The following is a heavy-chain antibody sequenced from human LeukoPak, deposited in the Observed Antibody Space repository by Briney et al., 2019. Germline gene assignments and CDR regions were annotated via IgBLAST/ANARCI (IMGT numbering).Heavy chain of an antibody. J-gene: IGHJ3*02. V-gene: IGHV4-4*07. CDR1: GGSISSYY. CDR2: IYTSGST. Sequence: SETLSLTCTVSGGSISSYYWSWIRQPAGKGLEWIGRIYTSGSTNYNPSLKSRVTMSVDTSKNQFSLKLSSVTAADTAVYYCARDQRGSGWYEAFDIWGQGTMVTVSS. CDR3: ARDQRGSGWYEAFDI. D-gene: IGHD6-13*01.